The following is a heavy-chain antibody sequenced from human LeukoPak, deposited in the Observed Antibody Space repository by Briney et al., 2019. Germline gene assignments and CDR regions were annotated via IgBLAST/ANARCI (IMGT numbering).Heavy chain of an antibody. CDR3: ARQEYCSGGSCYTWFDP. V-gene: IGHV5-51*01. Sequence: GESLKISCKGSGYSFSSYWIGWVRQMPGKGLEWMGIIYPADSDIRYSPSFQGQVTISADKSISTAYLQWSSLKASDTAMYYCARQEYCSGGSCYTWFDPWGQGTLVTVSS. CDR1: GYSFSSYW. D-gene: IGHD2-15*01. CDR2: IYPADSDI. J-gene: IGHJ5*02.